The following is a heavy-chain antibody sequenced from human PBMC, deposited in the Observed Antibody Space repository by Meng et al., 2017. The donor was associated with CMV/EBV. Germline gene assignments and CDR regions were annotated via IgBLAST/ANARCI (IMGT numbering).Heavy chain of an antibody. CDR3: AFIVVVSAANAFDI. J-gene: IGHJ3*02. CDR1: GFTFDDYA. Sequence: SPKTPRAALGFTFDDYAMHRVRQAPGNGLEWVLGISWNCGSIGYADSVKGRFTIPRDNAKNSLYLQMNSLRAEDTAMYCCAFIVVVSAANAFDIWGQGTMVTVSS. V-gene: IGHV3-9*01. D-gene: IGHD2-2*01. CDR2: ISWNCGSI.